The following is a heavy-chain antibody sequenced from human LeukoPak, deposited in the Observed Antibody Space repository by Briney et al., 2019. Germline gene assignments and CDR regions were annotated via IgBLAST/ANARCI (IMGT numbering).Heavy chain of an antibody. J-gene: IGHJ4*02. CDR1: GFTFSSYA. CDR3: VKDLGRYRNNCFDY. Sequence: GGSLRLSCAASGFTFSSYAMSWVRQAPEKGLECVLTISGSGGGTYYADSVKGRFTIYRDDSKNTLYLQMNSLRAEDTAVYYCVKDLGRYRNNCFDYWGQGTLVTVSS. V-gene: IGHV3-23*01. D-gene: IGHD1-26*01. CDR2: ISGSGGGT.